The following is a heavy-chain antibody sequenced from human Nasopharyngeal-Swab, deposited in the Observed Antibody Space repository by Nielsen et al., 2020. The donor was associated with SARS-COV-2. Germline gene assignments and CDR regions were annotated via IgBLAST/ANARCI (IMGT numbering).Heavy chain of an antibody. CDR3: ARGFIVATIFHYYYYMDV. D-gene: IGHD5-12*01. J-gene: IGHJ6*03. V-gene: IGHV1-8*01. CDR2: MNPNSGNT. Sequence: CARRTAGLGREWLGWMNPNSGNTGYAQKFQGRVTMTRNTSISTAYMELSSLRSEDTAVYYCARGFIVATIFHYYYYMDVWGKGTTVTVSS.